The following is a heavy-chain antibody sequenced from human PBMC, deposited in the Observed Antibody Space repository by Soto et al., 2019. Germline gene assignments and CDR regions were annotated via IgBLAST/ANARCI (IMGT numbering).Heavy chain of an antibody. Sequence: QVQLVESGAEVKKPGSSVKVSCKASGGTFSIYAISWVRQAPGQGLEWMGGIIPIFGTANYAQKFQGRVTITADESTSTAYMELSSLRSEDTAVYYCARHGSDLGCFDYWGQGTLVTVSS. CDR1: GGTFSIYA. CDR3: ARHGSDLGCFDY. D-gene: IGHD6-19*01. CDR2: IIPIFGTA. V-gene: IGHV1-69*12. J-gene: IGHJ4*02.